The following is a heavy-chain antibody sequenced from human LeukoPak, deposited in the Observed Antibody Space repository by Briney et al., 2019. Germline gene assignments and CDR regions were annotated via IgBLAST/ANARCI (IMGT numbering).Heavy chain of an antibody. CDR1: GFTFSSYW. Sequence: GGSLRLSCAASGFTFSSYWMSWVRQAPGKGLEWVSAISGSGGSTYYADSVKGRFTISRDNSKNTLYLQMNSLRAEDTAVYYCAKARDYVWGSYPVYYFDYWGQGTLVTVSS. V-gene: IGHV3-23*01. CDR2: ISGSGGST. J-gene: IGHJ4*02. CDR3: AKARDYVWGSYPVYYFDY. D-gene: IGHD3-16*02.